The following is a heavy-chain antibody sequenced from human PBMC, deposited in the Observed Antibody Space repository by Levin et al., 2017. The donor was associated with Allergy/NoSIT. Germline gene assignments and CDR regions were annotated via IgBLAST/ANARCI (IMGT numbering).Heavy chain of an antibody. J-gene: IGHJ3*02. V-gene: IGHV4-39*01. Sequence: SQTLSLTCTVSGGSISSSSYYRGWIRQPPGKGLEWIGSIYYSGSTYYNPSLKSRVTISVDTSKNQFSLKLSSVTAADTAVYYCARREQWLVQDAFDIWGQGTMVTVSS. CDR1: GGSISSSSYY. CDR2: IYYSGST. D-gene: IGHD6-19*01. CDR3: ARREQWLVQDAFDI.